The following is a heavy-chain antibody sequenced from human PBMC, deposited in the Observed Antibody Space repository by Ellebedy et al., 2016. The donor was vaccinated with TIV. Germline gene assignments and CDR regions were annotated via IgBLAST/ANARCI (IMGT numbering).Heavy chain of an antibody. Sequence: ASVKVSCKASGYTFTGYYMHWVRQAPGQGLEWMGWISPNSGGTNYAQKFQGRVTMTRDTSISTAYMDLSRLRSDDTAVYYCARGNRAAVAGRVDYWGQGTLVTVSS. V-gene: IGHV1-2*02. CDR2: ISPNSGGT. CDR3: ARGNRAAVAGRVDY. CDR1: GYTFTGYY. D-gene: IGHD6-19*01. J-gene: IGHJ4*02.